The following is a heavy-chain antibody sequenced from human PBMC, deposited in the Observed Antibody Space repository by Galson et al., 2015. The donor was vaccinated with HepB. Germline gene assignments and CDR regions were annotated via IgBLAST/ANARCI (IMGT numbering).Heavy chain of an antibody. J-gene: IGHJ2*01. CDR2: IIPGTGHT. CDR1: GYIFTNYA. V-gene: IGHV1-3*01. CDR3: ARTSSGYPRNFDL. D-gene: IGHD3-22*01. Sequence: SVKVSCKASGYIFTNYAMHWVRQAPGQRLECMGWIIPGTGHTQHSQKFQGRITMTRDTSANTAYIDLSSLTSEDTAVYYCARTSSGYPRNFDLWGRGTLVTVSS.